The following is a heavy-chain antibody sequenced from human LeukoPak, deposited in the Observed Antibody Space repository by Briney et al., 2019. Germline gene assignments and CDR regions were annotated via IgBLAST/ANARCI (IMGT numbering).Heavy chain of an antibody. V-gene: IGHV4-4*07. J-gene: IGHJ6*03. D-gene: IGHD3-10*01. CDR2: IYTSGST. CDR3: ARDNYGSGKTAMRSYYYMDV. Sequence: KPSETLSLTCTVSGGSISSYYWSWIRQPAGKGLEWIGRIYTSGSTNYNPSLKSRVTMSVDTSKNQFSLKLSSVTAADTAVYYCARDNYGSGKTAMRSYYYMDVWGKGTTVTVSS. CDR1: GGSISSYY.